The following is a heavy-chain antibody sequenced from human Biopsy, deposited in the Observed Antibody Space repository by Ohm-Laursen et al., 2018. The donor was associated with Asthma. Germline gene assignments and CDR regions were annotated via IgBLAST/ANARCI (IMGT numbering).Heavy chain of an antibody. V-gene: IGHV4-31*03. D-gene: IGHD4-17*01. J-gene: IGHJ5*02. CDR1: GGSINIGDYY. Sequence: TLSLTFTVSGGSINIGDYYWSWIRRHPVKGLEWIGHIYYSGSTYYNPSLKSRISISLDTSKNQFSLSLTSVTAADTAVYYCARTTYGHDGFDPWGQGTLVTVSS. CDR2: IYYSGST. CDR3: ARTTYGHDGFDP.